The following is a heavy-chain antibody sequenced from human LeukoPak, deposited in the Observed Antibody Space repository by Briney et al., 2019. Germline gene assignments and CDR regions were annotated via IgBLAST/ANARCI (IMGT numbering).Heavy chain of an antibody. CDR1: GGSISSSSYY. Sequence: PSETLSLTCTVSGGSISSSSYYWSWIRQPPGKGLEWIGYIYYSGSTNYNPSLKSRVTISVDTSKNQFSLKLSSVTAADTAVYYCARQRGLRYFDYWGQGTLVTVSS. J-gene: IGHJ4*02. D-gene: IGHD3-9*01. CDR2: IYYSGST. V-gene: IGHV4-61*05. CDR3: ARQRGLRYFDY.